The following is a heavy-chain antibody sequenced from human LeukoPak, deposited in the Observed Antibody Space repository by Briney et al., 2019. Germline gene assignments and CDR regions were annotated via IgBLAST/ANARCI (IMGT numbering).Heavy chain of an antibody. J-gene: IGHJ4*02. CDR1: GYTFTDYY. V-gene: IGHV1-2*02. Sequence: ASAKVSCKASGYTFTDYYMHWVRQAPGQGLEWMGWVNPSGVTNYAQKFQGRVTMTRDTSITTAYMELSRLRSDDTAVYYCARQKSFDNWGQGTLVTVSS. CDR3: ARQKSFDN. CDR2: VNPSGVT.